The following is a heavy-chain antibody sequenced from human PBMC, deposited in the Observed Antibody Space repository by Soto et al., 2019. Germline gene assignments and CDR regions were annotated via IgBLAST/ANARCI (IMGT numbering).Heavy chain of an antibody. CDR1: GYTFTSYG. CDR2: ISAYNGNT. Sequence: VKVSCKASGYTFTSYGISWVRQAPGQGLEWMGWISAYNGNTNYAQKLQGRVTMTTDTSTSTAYMELRSLRSDDTAVYYCARDPAEWELLRMDYYYYGMDVWGKGTKVTVSS. CDR3: ARDPAEWELLRMDYYYYGMDV. D-gene: IGHD1-26*01. V-gene: IGHV1-18*04. J-gene: IGHJ6*04.